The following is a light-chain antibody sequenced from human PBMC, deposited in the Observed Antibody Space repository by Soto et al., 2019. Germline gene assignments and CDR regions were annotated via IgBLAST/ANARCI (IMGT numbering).Light chain of an antibody. V-gene: IGKV3-20*01. J-gene: IGKJ2*01. CDR1: QSVSSSY. CDR3: QQYGSSPRT. Sequence: EIVLTQSPGTLSLSPGERATLSCRASQSVSSSYLAWYQQKPGQAPRLLIYGTSSRATGIPDRFSGSGAGTDFTLTISRLEREDLAVYYCQQYGSSPRTFGQGTKLEIK. CDR2: GTS.